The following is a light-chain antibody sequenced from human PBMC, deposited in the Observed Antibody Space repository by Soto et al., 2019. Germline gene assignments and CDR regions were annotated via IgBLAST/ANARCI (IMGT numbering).Light chain of an antibody. V-gene: IGKV4-1*01. CDR3: QQYYTTPPT. CDR1: QSVLYNSNNKNH. CDR2: WAS. J-gene: IGKJ1*01. Sequence: EIVMTQSPDSLAVSLGERATINCKSSQSVLYNSNNKNHLAWYQQRPGQPPNLLIYWASTRESGVPDRFSGSGSGTDFTLTISSLQAEDEAAYYCQQYYTTPPTFGQGTKVEIK.